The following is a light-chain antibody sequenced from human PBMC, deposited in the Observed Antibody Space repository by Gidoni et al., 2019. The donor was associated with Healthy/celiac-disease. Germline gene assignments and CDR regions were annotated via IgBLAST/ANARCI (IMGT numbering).Light chain of an antibody. CDR1: QSLLHSNGYNY. Sequence: DFVMTHSPLPLPVTPGEPASISCRSSQSLLHSNGYNYLDWYLQKPGQSPQLLIYLGSNRASGVPDRFSGSGSGTDFTLKISRVEAEDVGVYYCMQALQTPPWTFGQGTKVEIK. CDR3: MQALQTPPWT. V-gene: IGKV2-28*01. CDR2: LGS. J-gene: IGKJ1*01.